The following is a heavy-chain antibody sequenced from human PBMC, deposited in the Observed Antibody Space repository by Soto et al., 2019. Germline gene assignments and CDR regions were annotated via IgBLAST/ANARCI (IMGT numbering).Heavy chain of an antibody. J-gene: IGHJ5*02. D-gene: IGHD5-12*01. CDR2: IYYSGST. CDR3: ARHHSPTTSENWFDP. CDR1: GGSISSYY. Sequence: SETLSLTCTVSGGSISSYYWSWIRQPPGKGLEWIGYIYYSGSTNYNPSLKSRVTMTTDTSTTTAYLELRSLRSDDTAVYYCARHHSPTTSENWFDPWGQGTLVTVSS. V-gene: IGHV4-59*08.